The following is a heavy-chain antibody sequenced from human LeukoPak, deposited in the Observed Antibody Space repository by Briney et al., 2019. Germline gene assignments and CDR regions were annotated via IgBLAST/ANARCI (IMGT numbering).Heavy chain of an antibody. CDR3: TRAWVQSNFDY. CDR2: IRNKGYGGAA. Sequence: PGGSLRLSCTASGFTFGDYAMSWVRQAPGEGLEWAGLIRNKGYGGAAEYAASVKGRFIISRDDSKSIAYLQMNSLQAEDTAVYYCTRAWVQSNFDYWGQGTLVTVSS. J-gene: IGHJ4*02. V-gene: IGHV3-49*04. D-gene: IGHD4/OR15-4a*01. CDR1: GFTFGDYA.